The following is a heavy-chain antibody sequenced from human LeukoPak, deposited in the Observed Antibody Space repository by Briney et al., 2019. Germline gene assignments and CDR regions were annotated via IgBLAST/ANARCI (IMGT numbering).Heavy chain of an antibody. V-gene: IGHV3-30*14. CDR1: GFTFSSYW. D-gene: IGHD6-13*01. J-gene: IGHJ4*02. CDR3: AGLGYSSSWPIDY. Sequence: GGSLRLSCAASGFTFSSYWMHWVRQAPGKGLEWVAMTSYAGNSKHYADSVKGRFTISRDNSKNTLYLQMNSLRAEDTAVYYCAGLGYSSSWPIDYWGQGTLVTVSS. CDR2: TSYAGNSK.